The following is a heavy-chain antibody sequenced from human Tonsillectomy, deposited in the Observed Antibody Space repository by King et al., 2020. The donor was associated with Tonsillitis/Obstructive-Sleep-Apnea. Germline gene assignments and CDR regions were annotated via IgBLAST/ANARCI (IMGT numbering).Heavy chain of an antibody. CDR3: ARKGTAGYCSSTSCYPQDYYYYMDV. CDR1: GGTFSSYA. CDR2: IIPIFGTA. V-gene: IGHV1-69*01. D-gene: IGHD2-2*01. Sequence: QLVQSGAEVKKPGSSVKVSCKASGGTFSSYAISWVRQAPGQGLEWMGGIIPIFGTANYAQTFQGRVTITADESTSTAYMELSSLRSEDTAVYYCARKGTAGYCSSTSCYPQDYYYYMDVWGKGTTVTVSS. J-gene: IGHJ6*03.